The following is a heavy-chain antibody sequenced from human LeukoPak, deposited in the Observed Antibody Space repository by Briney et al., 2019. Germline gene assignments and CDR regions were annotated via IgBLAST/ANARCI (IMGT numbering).Heavy chain of an antibody. D-gene: IGHD1-1*01. J-gene: IGHJ4*02. CDR2: IYYSGNT. V-gene: IGHV4-39*07. Sequence: SETLSLTCTVSGGSISSSSYYWGWIRQPPGKGLEWIGSIYYSGNTYNNPSLKSRVTVSVDTSKNQFSLKLSSVIEADTAVYYCARAYAGYASRSDYWGQGILVTVSS. CDR1: GGSISSSSYY. CDR3: ARAYAGYASRSDY.